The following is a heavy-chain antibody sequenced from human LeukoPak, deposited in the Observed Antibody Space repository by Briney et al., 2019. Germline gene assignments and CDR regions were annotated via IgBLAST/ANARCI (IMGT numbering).Heavy chain of an antibody. Sequence: PSETLSLTCTVSGGSISSGDYYWSWIRQPPGKGLEWIGDIYSNGHISYNPSLKSRAAISVDTSKNQFSLNLSSVTAADTALYYCARRHYGSGNIDSWGQGTLVTVSS. CDR2: IYSNGHI. V-gene: IGHV4-39*01. J-gene: IGHJ4*02. CDR3: ARRHYGSGNIDS. CDR1: GGSISSGDYY. D-gene: IGHD3-10*01.